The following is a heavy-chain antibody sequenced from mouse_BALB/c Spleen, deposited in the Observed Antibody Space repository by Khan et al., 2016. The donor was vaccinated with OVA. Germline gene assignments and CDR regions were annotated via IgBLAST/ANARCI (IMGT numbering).Heavy chain of an antibody. Sequence: EVELVESGGGLVKPGGSLRLSCEASGFTFSSYSMSWVRQTPEKRLEWVATITSGGSYTYYPDSVQGRFTIYRDNAQNTLYLQMSSLKSEDTAIYYCTRDRNYYGSSFYFDYWGQGTTLTVSS. CDR1: GFTFSSYS. J-gene: IGHJ2*01. D-gene: IGHD1-1*01. CDR3: TRDRNYYGSSFYFDY. CDR2: ITSGGSYT. V-gene: IGHV5-6-4*01.